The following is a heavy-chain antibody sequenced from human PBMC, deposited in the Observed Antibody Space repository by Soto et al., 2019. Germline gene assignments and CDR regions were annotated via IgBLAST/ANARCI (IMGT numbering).Heavy chain of an antibody. J-gene: IGHJ4*03. CDR1: GYSISSGYY. Sequence: SGTLSLTCAVSGYSISSGYYWTWIRQPPGKGLEWIGYIYSNGIANYSPSLKSRVTISMDSSKNQFSLKLSSVTAADTAVYHCARLGLRVYDFDSWGQGTLVTVSS. D-gene: IGHD3-16*01. V-gene: IGHV4-38-2*01. CDR3: ARLGLRVYDFDS. CDR2: IYSNGIA.